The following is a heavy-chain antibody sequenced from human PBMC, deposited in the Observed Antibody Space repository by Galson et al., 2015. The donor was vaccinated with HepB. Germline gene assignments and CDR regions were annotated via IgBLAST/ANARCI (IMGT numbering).Heavy chain of an antibody. D-gene: IGHD3-3*01. V-gene: IGHV3-48*04. CDR1: GFTFSSYS. CDR2: ISSSGSTI. Sequence: SLRLSCAASGFTFSSYSMNWVRQAPGKGLEWVSYISSSGSTIYYADSVKGRFTISRDNAKNSVYLQMNNLRAEDTAVYYCARGGVSYYDFWSGYYTPDYYYYGMDVWGQGTTVTVSS. J-gene: IGHJ6*02. CDR3: ARGGVSYYDFWSGYYTPDYYYYGMDV.